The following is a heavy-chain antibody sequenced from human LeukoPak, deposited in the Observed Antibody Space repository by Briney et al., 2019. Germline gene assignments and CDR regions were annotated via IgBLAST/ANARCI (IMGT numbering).Heavy chain of an antibody. CDR2: INTYSGDT. J-gene: IGHJ4*02. Sequence: ASVKVSCKASGYTFTDYYMHWVRQAPGQGLEWMGWINTYSGDTKYAQKFQGRATLTRATSTGTVNMELSRLRSDDTAVYYCARDHFTAAGTFDYWGQGTLVTVSS. CDR1: GYTFTDYY. CDR3: ARDHFTAAGTFDY. V-gene: IGHV1-2*02. D-gene: IGHD6-13*01.